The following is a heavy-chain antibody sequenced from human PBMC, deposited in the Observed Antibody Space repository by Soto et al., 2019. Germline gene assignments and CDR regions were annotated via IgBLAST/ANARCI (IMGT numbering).Heavy chain of an antibody. CDR1: GYTFTGYY. J-gene: IGHJ4*02. Sequence: QVQLVQSGAEVKKPGASVKVSCKASGYTFTGYYMHWVRQAPGQGLEWMGWINPNSGGTNYAQKFQGWVTMTRDASISTAYMELSRLRSDDTAVYYCARGRGGYCSGGSCSYFDSWGQGTLVTVSS. CDR3: ARGRGGYCSGGSCSYFDS. CDR2: INPNSGGT. V-gene: IGHV1-2*04. D-gene: IGHD2-15*01.